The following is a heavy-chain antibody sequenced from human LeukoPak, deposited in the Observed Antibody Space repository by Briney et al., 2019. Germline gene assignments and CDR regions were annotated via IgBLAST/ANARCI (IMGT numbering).Heavy chain of an antibody. D-gene: IGHD1-7*01. CDR3: ARTGTIASSYYYYMDV. Sequence: GASVKVSCKASGYTFTSYGISWVRQAPGQGLEWMGWISAYNGNTNYAQKLQGRVTMTTDTSTSTAYMELRSLRSDDTAVYYCARTGTIASSYYYYMDVWGKGTTVTVSS. V-gene: IGHV1-18*01. CDR2: ISAYNGNT. J-gene: IGHJ6*03. CDR1: GYTFTSYG.